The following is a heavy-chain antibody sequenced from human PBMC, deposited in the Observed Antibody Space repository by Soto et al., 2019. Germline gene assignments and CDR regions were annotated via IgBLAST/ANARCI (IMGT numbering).Heavy chain of an antibody. CDR2: IYSGGST. D-gene: IGHD1-1*01. CDR3: ARDRWNDNYYYGMDV. CDR1: GCTVSDNY. Sequence: GGSLRLSCAAFGCTVSDNYMSWVRQAPGKRLEWVSVIYSGGSTYYADSVKGRFTISRHNSKNTLYLQMNSLRAEDTAVYYCARDRWNDNYYYGMDVWGQGTTVTVSS. J-gene: IGHJ6*02. V-gene: IGHV3-53*04.